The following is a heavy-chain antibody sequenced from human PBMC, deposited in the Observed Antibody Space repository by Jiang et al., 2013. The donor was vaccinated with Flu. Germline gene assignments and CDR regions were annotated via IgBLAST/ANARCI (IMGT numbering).Heavy chain of an antibody. J-gene: IGHJ5*02. CDR3: ARARVGIAVAP. CDR2: INHSGST. D-gene: IGHD6-19*01. Sequence: TLSLTCAVYGGPFSGYYWRLDPPAPTGRGLEWIGEINHSGSTNYNPSLKSRVTISVDTSKNQFSLKLSSVTAADTAVYYCARARVGIAVAPWGQGTLVTVSS. CDR1: GGPFSGYY. V-gene: IGHV4-34*01.